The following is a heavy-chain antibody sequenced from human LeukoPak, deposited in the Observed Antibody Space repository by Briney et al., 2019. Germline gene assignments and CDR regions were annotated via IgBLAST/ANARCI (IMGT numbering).Heavy chain of an antibody. J-gene: IGHJ4*02. Sequence: PSETLSLTCTVSGGSVTSGSYYWSWIRQPPGRGLEWIGYIYYSGSTNYNPSLKSRVTISVDTSKNQFSLKLSSVTAADTAVYYCARSGDIVATIGGYWGQGTLVTVSS. D-gene: IGHD5-12*01. CDR1: GGSVTSGSYY. CDR3: ARSGDIVATIGGY. CDR2: IYYSGST. V-gene: IGHV4-61*01.